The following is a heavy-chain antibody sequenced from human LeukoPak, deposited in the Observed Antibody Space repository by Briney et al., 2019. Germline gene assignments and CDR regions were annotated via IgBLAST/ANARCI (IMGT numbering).Heavy chain of an antibody. J-gene: IGHJ6*02. Sequence: ASVKASCKSSGYSFNSHHVHWVRQAPGQGLEWMGVKFSHDGTTSYTQNFQGRLTMTRDTSTSTVYMELSSLRSEDTAVYYCARDSGNFHYDMDVWGQGTTVIVSS. D-gene: IGHD3-10*01. CDR2: KFSHDGTT. CDR1: GYSFNSHH. CDR3: ARDSGNFHYDMDV. V-gene: IGHV1-46*02.